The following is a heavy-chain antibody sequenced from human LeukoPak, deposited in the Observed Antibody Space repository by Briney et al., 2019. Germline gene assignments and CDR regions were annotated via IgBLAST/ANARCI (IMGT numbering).Heavy chain of an antibody. CDR2: IKQGGSEK. CDR3: ARDSEWELLSYFDY. CDR1: GFTFSSYW. J-gene: IGHJ4*02. V-gene: IGHV3-7*01. Sequence: GGSLRLSCAASGFTFSSYWMSWVRQAPGKGLEWVANIKQGGSEKYYVDSVKGRFTISRDNAKNSLYLQMNSLRAEDTAVYYCARDSEWELLSYFDYWGQGTLVTVSS. D-gene: IGHD1-26*01.